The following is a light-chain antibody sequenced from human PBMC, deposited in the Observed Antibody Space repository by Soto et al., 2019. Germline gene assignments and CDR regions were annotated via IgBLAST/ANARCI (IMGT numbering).Light chain of an antibody. V-gene: IGLV1-40*01. CDR1: SSNIGTGYD. CDR2: GNN. CDR3: QSYDSTLSGSV. J-gene: IGLJ2*01. Sequence: QSVLTQPPSVSGAPGQRVTISCTGSSSNIGTGYDVHWYQQFPGTAPKLLIYGNNNRPSGVPDRFSASKSGTSASLAITGLQAEDEADDYCQSYDSTLSGSVFGGGTKLTVL.